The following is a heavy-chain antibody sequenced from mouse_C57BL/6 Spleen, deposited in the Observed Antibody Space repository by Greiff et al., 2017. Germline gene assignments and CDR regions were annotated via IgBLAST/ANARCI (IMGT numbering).Heavy chain of an antibody. V-gene: IGHV5-17*01. CDR2: ISSGSSTI. CDR3: ARPAYGYGVDY. Sequence: EVQLVESGGGLVKPGGSLKLSCAASGFTFSDYGMHWVRQAPEKGLEWVAYISSGSSTIYYADTVKGRFTISRDNAKNTLFLQMTSLRSEDTAMYYCARPAYGYGVDYWGQGTTLTVSS. CDR1: GFTFSDYG. D-gene: IGHD2-2*01. J-gene: IGHJ2*01.